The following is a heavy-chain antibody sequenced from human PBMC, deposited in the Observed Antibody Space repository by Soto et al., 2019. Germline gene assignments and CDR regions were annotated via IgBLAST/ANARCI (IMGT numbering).Heavy chain of an antibody. J-gene: IGHJ4*02. Sequence: EVQLVESGGGLVKPGGSLRVSCAASGFTFNNAWMNWVRQTPGKGLEWVGRIKSHTDGGTTEYAAPVKGRVTISRDDAKNTLYLQMHSLKTEDSAVYYCTPDLSSSWSPSTFDYGGQGTLVTVSS. D-gene: IGHD6-13*01. V-gene: IGHV3-15*07. CDR3: TPDLSSSWSPSTFDY. CDR1: GFTFNNAW. CDR2: IKSHTDGGTT.